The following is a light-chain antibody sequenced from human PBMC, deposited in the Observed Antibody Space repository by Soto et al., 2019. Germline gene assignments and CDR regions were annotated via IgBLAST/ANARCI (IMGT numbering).Light chain of an antibody. J-gene: IGLJ3*02. CDR1: SSDVGNCNC. CDR2: EVS. CDR3: SSFTTSRTWV. V-gene: IGLV2-14*01. Sequence: QSALTQPASVSGSPGQSITISCTGASSDVGNCNCVSWYQQHPGKAPKLMIYEVSNRPSGVSDRFSGSKAGNTASLTISGLQAEDEADYYCSSFTTSRTWVFGGGTKVTVL.